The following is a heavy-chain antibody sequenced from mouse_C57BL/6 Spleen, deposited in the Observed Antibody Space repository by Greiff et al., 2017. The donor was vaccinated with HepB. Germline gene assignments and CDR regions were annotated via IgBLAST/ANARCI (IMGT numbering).Heavy chain of an antibody. Sequence: QVQLQQSGPELVKPGASVKISCKASGYAFSSSWMNWVKQRPGKGLEWIGRIYPGDGDTNYNGKFKGKATLTADKSSSTAYMQLSSLTSEDSAVYFCARAYDDYWGQGTTLTVSS. CDR1: GYAFSSSW. J-gene: IGHJ2*01. V-gene: IGHV1-82*01. D-gene: IGHD2-12*01. CDR3: ARAYDDY. CDR2: IYPGDGDT.